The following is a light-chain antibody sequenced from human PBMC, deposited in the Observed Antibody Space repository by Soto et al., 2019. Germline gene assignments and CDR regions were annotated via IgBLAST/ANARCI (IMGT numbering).Light chain of an antibody. J-gene: IGLJ2*01. V-gene: IGLV4-69*01. CDR3: QTWGTGILV. CDR2: LNSDGSH. Sequence: QAVLTQSPSASASLGASVKLTCTLSSGHSSYAIAWHQQQPEKGPRYLMNLNSDGSHSKGDGIPDRFSGSSSGAERYLTISSLQSEDEADYYCQTWGTGILVFGGGTKLTAL. CDR1: SGHSSYA.